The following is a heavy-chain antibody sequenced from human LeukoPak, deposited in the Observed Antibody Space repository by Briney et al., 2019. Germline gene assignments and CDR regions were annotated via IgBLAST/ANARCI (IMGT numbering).Heavy chain of an antibody. CDR2: IDKSSSTI. D-gene: IGHD1-26*01. Sequence: GGSLRLSCAASGFTFSSYDMNWVRQAPGKGLEWISYIDKSSSTIYYADSMKGRFTISRDNAKNSLYLQMNSLRAEDTAVYYCARDRFGGSFDYWGQGTLVTVSS. V-gene: IGHV3-48*01. CDR1: GFTFSSYD. J-gene: IGHJ4*02. CDR3: ARDRFGGSFDY.